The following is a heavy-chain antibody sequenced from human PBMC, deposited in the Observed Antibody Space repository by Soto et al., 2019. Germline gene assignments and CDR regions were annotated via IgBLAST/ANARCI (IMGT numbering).Heavy chain of an antibody. CDR2: ISHDGSKT. D-gene: IGHD6-19*01. V-gene: IGHV3-30*18. CDR3: VKDRRQGWLYGMDV. J-gene: IGHJ6*02. Sequence: QVHVVESGGSVVQPGRSLRLSCAVSVFTFSRYAMHWVRQAPGKGLEWVAVISHDGSKTHYGDSVKGRFTISRDNNKDRVYLQLDSLRAEDTAVFDCVKDRRQGWLYGMDVWGLGTTVTV. CDR1: VFTFSRYA.